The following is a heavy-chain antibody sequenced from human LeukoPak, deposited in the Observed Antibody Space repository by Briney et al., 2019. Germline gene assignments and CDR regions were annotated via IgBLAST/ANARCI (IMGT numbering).Heavy chain of an antibody. J-gene: IGHJ6*02. D-gene: IGHD3-3*01. CDR3: ARGLRAYYYCGMDV. Sequence: PGGSLRLSCAASGFTFSNYAMHWVRQAPGEGLEYVSAISSNGGSTYHADSVKGRFTISRDNSKNTLFLQMGSLRVEDMAVYYCARGLRAYYYCGMDVWGQGTTVTVSS. V-gene: IGHV3-64*02. CDR1: GFTFSNYA. CDR2: ISSNGGST.